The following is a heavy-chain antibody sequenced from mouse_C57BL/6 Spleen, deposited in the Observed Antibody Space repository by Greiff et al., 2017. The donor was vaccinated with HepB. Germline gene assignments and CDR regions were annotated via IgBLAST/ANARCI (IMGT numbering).Heavy chain of an antibody. CDR3: ARRSPYWYFDV. CDR2: ISSGSSTI. V-gene: IGHV5-17*01. Sequence: EVKLQESGGGLVKPGGSLKLSCAASGFTFSDYGMHWVRQAPEKGLEWVAYISSGSSTIYYADTVKGRFTISRDNAKNTLFLQMTSLRSEDTAMYYCARRSPYWYFDVWGTGTTVTVSS. J-gene: IGHJ1*03. CDR1: GFTFSDYG.